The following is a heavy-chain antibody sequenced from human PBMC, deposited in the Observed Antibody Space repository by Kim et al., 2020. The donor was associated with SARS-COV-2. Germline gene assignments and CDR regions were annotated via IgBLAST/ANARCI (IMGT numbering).Heavy chain of an antibody. V-gene: IGHV4-34*01. CDR2: INHSGST. Sequence: SETLSLTCAVYGGSFSGYYWSWIRQPPGKGLEWIGEINHSGSTNYNPSLKSRVTISVDTSKNQFSLKLSSVTAADTAVYYCASSRYDFWSGYYFNYWGQG. CDR1: GGSFSGYY. CDR3: ASSRYDFWSGYYFNY. J-gene: IGHJ4*02. D-gene: IGHD3-3*01.